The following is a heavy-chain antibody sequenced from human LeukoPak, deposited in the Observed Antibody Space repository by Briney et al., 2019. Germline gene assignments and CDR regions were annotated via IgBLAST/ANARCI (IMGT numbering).Heavy chain of an antibody. CDR3: ARKRGSSDGDFDY. J-gene: IGHJ4*02. CDR1: GFTFSSYS. V-gene: IGHV3-21*01. D-gene: IGHD6-6*01. CDR2: ISSSSSYI. Sequence: GGSLRLSRAASGFTFSSYSMNWVRQAPGKGLEWVSSISSSSSYIYYADSVKGRFTISRDNAKNSLYLQMNSLRAEDTAVYYCARKRGSSDGDFDYWGQGTLVTVSS.